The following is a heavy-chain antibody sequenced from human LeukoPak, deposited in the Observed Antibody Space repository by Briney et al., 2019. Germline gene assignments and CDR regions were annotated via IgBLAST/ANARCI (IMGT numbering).Heavy chain of an antibody. V-gene: IGHV4-38-2*01. D-gene: IGHD1-26*01. CDR2: IYHNGRT. CDR3: ALDPADRGAYYFDY. Sequence: SETLSLTCDVSSYSISSGYYWGWIRQPPGKGLEWIGSIYHNGRTYYNPSLKSRVTMSVDTSKNHFSLKLNSVTAADTALYYCALDPADRGAYYFDYWGQGTLATVSS. J-gene: IGHJ4*02. CDR1: SYSISSGYY.